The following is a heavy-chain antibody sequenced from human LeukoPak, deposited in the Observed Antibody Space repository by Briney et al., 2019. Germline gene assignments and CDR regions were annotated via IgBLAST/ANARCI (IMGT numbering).Heavy chain of an antibody. D-gene: IGHD3-10*01. V-gene: IGHV3-21*01. CDR2: ISSSSSYI. J-gene: IGHJ4*02. Sequence: GGSLRLSCAASGFTFSSYSMNWVRQAPGKGLEWVSSISSSSSYIYYADSVKGRFTISRDNAKNSLYLQMNSLRAEDTAVYYCARARITMVRGVMEFDYWGQGTLVTVSS. CDR3: ARARITMVRGVMEFDY. CDR1: GFTFSSYS.